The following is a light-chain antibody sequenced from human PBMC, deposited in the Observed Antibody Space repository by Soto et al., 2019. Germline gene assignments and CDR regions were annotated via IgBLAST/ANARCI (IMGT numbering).Light chain of an antibody. V-gene: IGKV3-20*01. CDR1: QSVSSNY. Sequence: EIVLTQSPGTLSLSPGESAALSCRASQSVSSNYLAWYRQKPGQAPRLLIYGASTRATGIPDRFSGSASGTDFTLTISRLEPEDFAVYFCQQYGSSPGTFGGGTKVDIK. CDR2: GAS. CDR3: QQYGSSPGT. J-gene: IGKJ4*01.